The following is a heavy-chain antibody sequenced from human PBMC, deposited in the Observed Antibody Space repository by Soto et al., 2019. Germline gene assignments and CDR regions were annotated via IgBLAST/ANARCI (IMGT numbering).Heavy chain of an antibody. D-gene: IGHD2-15*01. Sequence: QVQLQESGPGLVKPSETLSLTCTVSGGSISSYYWSWIRQPPGKGLGWIGYIYYSGSTNYNPSRKSRVTISVDTSKNQFSLKLSSVTAADTAVYYCARSYRRYCSGGSCYSYYYYYMDVWGKGTTVTVSS. CDR3: ARSYRRYCSGGSCYSYYYYYMDV. CDR1: GGSISSYY. V-gene: IGHV4-59*01. J-gene: IGHJ6*03. CDR2: IYYSGST.